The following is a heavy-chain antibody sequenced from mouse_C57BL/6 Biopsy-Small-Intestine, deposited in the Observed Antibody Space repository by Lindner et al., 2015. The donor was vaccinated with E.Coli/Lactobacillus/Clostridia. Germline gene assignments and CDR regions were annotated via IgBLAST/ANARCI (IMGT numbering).Heavy chain of an antibody. Sequence: SVKVSCKASGYSFTSNGISWVRQAPGQGLEWMGWISVYNGDKKFAQKFQGRFTMTTDTSTSTAYMELRSLRSDDTAVYYCARGGAVAGMLLSFDPWGQGTQVIVS. V-gene: IGHV1-69*01. CDR3: ARGGAVAGMLLSFDP. CDR1: GYSFTSNG. CDR2: ISVYNGDK. J-gene: IGHJ3*01. D-gene: IGHD6-1*01.